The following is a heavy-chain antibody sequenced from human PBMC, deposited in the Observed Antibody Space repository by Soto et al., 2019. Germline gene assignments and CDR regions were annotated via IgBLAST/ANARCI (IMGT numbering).Heavy chain of an antibody. V-gene: IGHV3-15*01. D-gene: IGHD6-13*01. CDR2: IKSKSDGGTT. J-gene: IGHJ3*02. CDR1: GLTFNNAW. Sequence: EVQLVESGGGLVNPGGSLRLSCAASGLTFNNAWMSWVRQIPGKGLEWVGRIKSKSDGGTTDYAAPVKGRFTISRDDSKNTVYLQINSLKTEDTAVYYCTARPAYSSIWYSYIWGQGTMVTVSS. CDR3: TARPAYSSIWYSYI.